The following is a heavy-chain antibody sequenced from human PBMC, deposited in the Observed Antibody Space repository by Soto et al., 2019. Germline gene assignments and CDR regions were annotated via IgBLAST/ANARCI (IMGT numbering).Heavy chain of an antibody. D-gene: IGHD2-8*01. J-gene: IGHJ4*02. CDR2: INPSGGNT. CDR3: ARPPYPGCINAVCYPLDY. V-gene: IGHV1-46*01. Sequence: QVQLVQSGAEVKKPGASVKISCKASGYTFTSYYMHWVRQAPGQGLEWMGIINPSGGNTNYAQKLQGRVATTRDTSTSTVYMELNSLRSEDTAVYYCARPPYPGCINAVCYPLDYWGQGTLVTVSS. CDR1: GYTFTSYY.